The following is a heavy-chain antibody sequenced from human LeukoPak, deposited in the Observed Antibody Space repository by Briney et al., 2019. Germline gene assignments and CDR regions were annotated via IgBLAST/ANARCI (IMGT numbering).Heavy chain of an antibody. CDR1: GFTFRDYG. Sequence: GGSLRLSCAASGFTFRDYGMHWVRQAPGKGLEWVAFIRYDGSNKYYADSVKGRFTISRDNSKNTLHLQMNSLRAEDTAVYYCARSYYYDSSGYYDYWGQGTLVTVSS. CDR2: IRYDGSNK. D-gene: IGHD3-22*01. V-gene: IGHV3-30*02. J-gene: IGHJ4*02. CDR3: ARSYYYDSSGYYDY.